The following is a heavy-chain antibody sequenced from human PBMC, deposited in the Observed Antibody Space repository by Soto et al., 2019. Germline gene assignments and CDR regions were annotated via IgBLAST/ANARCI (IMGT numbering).Heavy chain of an antibody. J-gene: IGHJ4*02. V-gene: IGHV1-18*04. CDR2: ISAYNVNT. CDR3: ARAYSSGWYFDY. Sequence: ASVKVSCKASGHTFTSYGISCVRQAPGRGLEWRGWISAYNVNTNYGQKLQGRVTMTTDTSTSTAYTDLWSLRSDDTPVCYCARAYSSGWYFDYWGQGPLVTVSS. CDR1: GHTFTSYG. D-gene: IGHD6-19*01.